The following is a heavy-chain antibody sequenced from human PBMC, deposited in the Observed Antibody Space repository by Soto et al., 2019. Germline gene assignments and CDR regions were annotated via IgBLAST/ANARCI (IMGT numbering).Heavy chain of an antibody. J-gene: IGHJ3*02. CDR1: GGSFSGYY. D-gene: IGHD2-2*01. CDR2: INHSGST. CDR3: ARLDIVVVPAAINPFDI. Sequence: PSETLSLTCAVYGGSFSGYYWSWIRPPPGKGLEWIGEINHSGSTNYNPSLKSRVTISVDTSKNQFSLKLSSVTAADTAVYYCARLDIVVVPAAINPFDIWGQGTMVTVAS. V-gene: IGHV4-34*01.